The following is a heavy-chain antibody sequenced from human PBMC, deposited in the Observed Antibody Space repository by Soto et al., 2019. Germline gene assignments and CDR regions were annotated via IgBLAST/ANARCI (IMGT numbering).Heavy chain of an antibody. Sequence: PGGSLRLSCFASGFTFTSYALQWVRTAPGTGLEYVSSISTIGGSTHYADSVKGRFTISRDTSKNTQYLQMSSLRADDTAVYYCVKGEYYYDTSGYYPSDYWGHGTLVTV. CDR3: VKGEYYYDTSGYYPSDY. V-gene: IGHV3-64D*06. CDR1: GFTFTSYA. J-gene: IGHJ4*01. CDR2: ISTIGGST. D-gene: IGHD3-22*01.